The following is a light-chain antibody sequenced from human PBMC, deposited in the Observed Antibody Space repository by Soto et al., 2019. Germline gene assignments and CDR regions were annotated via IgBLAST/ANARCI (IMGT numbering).Light chain of an antibody. J-gene: IGKJ1*01. Sequence: EIVLTQSPDTLSLAPGDTATLSCRASQSMSSSYLAWYQQRPGQAPRLLIYGASSRATGIPDRFRGSGSGTDFTLTISRLEPEDFAVYYCQQYGSSPQTFGQGAKVDIK. CDR3: QQYGSSPQT. CDR2: GAS. V-gene: IGKV3-20*01. CDR1: QSMSSSY.